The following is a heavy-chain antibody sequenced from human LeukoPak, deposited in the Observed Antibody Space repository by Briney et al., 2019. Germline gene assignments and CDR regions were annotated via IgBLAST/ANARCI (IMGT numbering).Heavy chain of an antibody. D-gene: IGHD3-16*02. V-gene: IGHV1-69*13. Sequence: SVKVSCKASGGTFSSYAISWVRQAPGQGLEWMGGIIPIFGTANYAQEFQGRVTITADESTSPAYMELSRLKSEDTAVYYCARGVDDYVWGSYRAPHFDYWGQGTLVTVSS. CDR2: IIPIFGTA. CDR1: GGTFSSYA. J-gene: IGHJ4*02. CDR3: ARGVDDYVWGSYRAPHFDY.